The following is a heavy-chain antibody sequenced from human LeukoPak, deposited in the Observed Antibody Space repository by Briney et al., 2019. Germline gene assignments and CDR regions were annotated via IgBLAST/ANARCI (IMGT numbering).Heavy chain of an antibody. CDR1: GFTFSTYW. Sequence: GGSLRLSCVVSGFTFSTYWMHWVRQGPGKGLVWVSRIDSGGSNTLYADSVRGRFTISRDNAKNTLYLQMNSLRVEDTATYYCARVGREYSSSSPPDYWGQGTLVTVSS. V-gene: IGHV3-74*01. CDR2: IDSGGSNT. CDR3: ARVGREYSSSSPPDY. D-gene: IGHD6-6*01. J-gene: IGHJ4*02.